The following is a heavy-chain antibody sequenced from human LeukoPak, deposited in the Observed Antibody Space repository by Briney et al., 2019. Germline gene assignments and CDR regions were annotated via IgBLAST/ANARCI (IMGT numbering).Heavy chain of an antibody. CDR2: ISYDGSNK. Sequence: PGGSLRLSCAASGFTLSSYAMHWVRQAPGKGLEWVAVISYDGSNKYYADSVKGRFTISRDNSKNTLYLQMNTLRGEDTAVYYCAPIAATGSFDYWGQGTLVTVSS. J-gene: IGHJ4*02. D-gene: IGHD2-15*01. CDR3: APIAATGSFDY. CDR1: GFTLSSYA. V-gene: IGHV3-30-3*01.